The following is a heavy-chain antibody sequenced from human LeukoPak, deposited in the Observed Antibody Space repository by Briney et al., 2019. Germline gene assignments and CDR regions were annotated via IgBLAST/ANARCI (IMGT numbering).Heavy chain of an antibody. V-gene: IGHV4-34*01. J-gene: IGHJ4*02. Sequence: SETLSLTCAVYGGPFSGYYWSWIRQPPGKGLEWIGEINHSGSTNHNPSFKSRVTISVDTSKNQFSLKLSSVTAADTAVYYCARGEFGYYYDSSAYTAFDYWGQGTLVTVSS. CDR1: GGPFSGYY. CDR3: ARGEFGYYYDSSAYTAFDY. D-gene: IGHD3-22*01. CDR2: INHSGST.